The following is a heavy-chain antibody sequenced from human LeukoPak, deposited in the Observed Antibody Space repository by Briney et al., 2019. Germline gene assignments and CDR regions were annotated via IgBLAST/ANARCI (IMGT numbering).Heavy chain of an antibody. D-gene: IGHD5-18*01. CDR3: ARERGYSYGYIDY. CDR2: ISYSSSTI. J-gene: IGHJ4*02. CDR1: EFTFSDYY. Sequence: GGSLRLSCAASEFTFSDYYMSWIRQAPGKGLVCVSYISYSSSTIYYADSVKGRFTISRDNAKNSLYLQMNSLRAEDTAVYYCARERGYSYGYIDYWGQGTLVTVSS. V-gene: IGHV3-11*01.